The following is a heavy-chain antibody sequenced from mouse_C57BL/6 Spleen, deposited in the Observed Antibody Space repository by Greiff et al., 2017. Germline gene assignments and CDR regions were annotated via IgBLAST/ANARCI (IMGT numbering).Heavy chain of an antibody. Sequence: QVQLQQPGAELVKPGASVKLSCKASGYTFTSYWMHWVKQRPGRGLEWIGMIHPNSGSTNYNEKFKSKATLTVDKSSSTAYMQLSSLTSEDSAVYYCARDYSNYGVGYYFDYWGQGTTLTVSS. CDR3: ARDYSNYGVGYYFDY. J-gene: IGHJ2*01. CDR2: IHPNSGST. D-gene: IGHD2-5*01. CDR1: GYTFTSYW. V-gene: IGHV1-64*01.